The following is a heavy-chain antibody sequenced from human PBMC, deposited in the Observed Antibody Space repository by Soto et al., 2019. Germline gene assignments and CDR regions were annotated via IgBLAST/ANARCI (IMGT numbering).Heavy chain of an antibody. D-gene: IGHD2-15*01. CDR2: INHSGGT. J-gene: IGHJ5*02. V-gene: IGHV4-34*01. CDR3: ASGFRCSRRSCAEGWFAP. Sequence: TSETLSLTCAVYGGSFSGYYWSWIRQPPGKGLEWIGEINHSGGTNYNASLKSRVTISVDTSKNQFSLKLSSVTAADTAVYYCASGFRCSRRSCAEGWFAPWGQGTLVT. CDR1: GGSFSGYY.